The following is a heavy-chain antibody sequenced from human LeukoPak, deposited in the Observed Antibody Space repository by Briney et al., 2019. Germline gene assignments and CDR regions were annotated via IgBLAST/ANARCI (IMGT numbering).Heavy chain of an antibody. V-gene: IGHV4-39*07. D-gene: IGHD2-21*02. CDR1: GGSISSSSYY. CDR3: ARVRCGGDCSDNWFDP. J-gene: IGHJ5*02. CDR2: IYYSGST. Sequence: PSETLSLTCTVSGGSISSSSYYWGWIRQPPGKGLEWIGSIYYSGSTYYNPSLKSRVTISVDTSKNQFSLKLSSVTAADTAVYYCARVRCGGDCSDNWFDPWGQGTLSPSPQ.